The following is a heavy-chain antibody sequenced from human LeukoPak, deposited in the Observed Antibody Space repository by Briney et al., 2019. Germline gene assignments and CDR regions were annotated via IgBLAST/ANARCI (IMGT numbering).Heavy chain of an antibody. V-gene: IGHV5-51*01. J-gene: IGHJ4*02. Sequence: GESLKISSKGSGYSFTTYWIAWVRQLPGRGLEWMGIISPDDSEIRYSPSFRGQVTISADKSTSTAYLQWSRLKASDTAIYYCARHEGSGSYYSYWGQGTLVTVSS. D-gene: IGHD1-26*01. CDR3: ARHEGSGSYYSY. CDR2: ISPDDSEI. CDR1: GYSFTTYW.